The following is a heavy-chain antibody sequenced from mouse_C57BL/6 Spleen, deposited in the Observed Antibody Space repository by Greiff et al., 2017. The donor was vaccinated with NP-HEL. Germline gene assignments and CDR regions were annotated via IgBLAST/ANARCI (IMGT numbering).Heavy chain of an antibody. D-gene: IGHD2-1*01. CDR3: ARQGDGNYVGYWYFDV. J-gene: IGHJ1*03. V-gene: IGHV5-6*02. CDR1: GFTFSSYG. CDR2: ISSGGCYT. Sequence: DVKLVESGGDLVKPGGSLKLSCAASGFTFSSYGMSWVRQTPDKRLEWVATISSGGCYTYYPASVKGRFPISRDNAKNPLYLQMSSLKTEDTAMYYCARQGDGNYVGYWYFDVWGTGTTVTVSS.